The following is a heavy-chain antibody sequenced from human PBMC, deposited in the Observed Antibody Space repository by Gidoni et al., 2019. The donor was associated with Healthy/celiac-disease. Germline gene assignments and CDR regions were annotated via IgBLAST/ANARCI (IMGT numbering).Heavy chain of an antibody. D-gene: IGHD6-19*01. CDR2: ISAYNGNT. CDR3: ARVGQPEYSSGWYDAFDI. Sequence: QVQLVQSGAEVKKPGASVKVSCKAYGYTFTSYGISWVRQAPGQGLEWMGWISAYNGNTNYAQKLQGRVTMTTDTSTSTAYMELRSLRSDDTAVYYCARVGQPEYSSGWYDAFDIWGQGTMVTVSS. V-gene: IGHV1-18*01. CDR1: GYTFTSYG. J-gene: IGHJ3*02.